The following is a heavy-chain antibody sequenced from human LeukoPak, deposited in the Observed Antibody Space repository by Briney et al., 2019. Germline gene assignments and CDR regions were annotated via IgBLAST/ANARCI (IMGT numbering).Heavy chain of an antibody. D-gene: IGHD6-19*01. Sequence: ASVNVSCKASGYTFTSYGISWVRQAPGQGLEWMGWISAYNGNTNYAQKLQGRVTMTTDTSTSTAYMELRSLRSDDTAVYYCARDHLAVAGNPPPPHGYWGQGTLVTVSS. CDR3: ARDHLAVAGNPPPPHGY. CDR2: ISAYNGNT. J-gene: IGHJ4*02. V-gene: IGHV1-18*01. CDR1: GYTFTSYG.